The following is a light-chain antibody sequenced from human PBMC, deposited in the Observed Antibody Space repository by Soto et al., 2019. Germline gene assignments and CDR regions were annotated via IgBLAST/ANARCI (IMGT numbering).Light chain of an antibody. CDR1: SSDVGTYNL. V-gene: IGLV2-23*01. Sequence: QSVLTQPASVSGSPGQSITISCTGTSSDVGTYNLVSWYQQHPDKAPKLMIYEGSKRPSGLSNRFSGSKSGNTASLTISGLQVEDEADYYCCSYAGTSTPYVFGTGTKVTVL. CDR3: CSYAGTSTPYV. CDR2: EGS. J-gene: IGLJ1*01.